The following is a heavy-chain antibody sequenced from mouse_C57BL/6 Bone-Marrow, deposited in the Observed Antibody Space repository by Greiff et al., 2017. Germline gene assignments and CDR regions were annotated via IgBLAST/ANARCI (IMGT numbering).Heavy chain of an antibody. V-gene: IGHV5-9-1*02. CDR3: TREGGTGYFDH. CDR1: GFTFSSYA. Sequence: EVHLVESGEGLVKPGGSLKLSCAASGFTFSSYAMSWVRQTPEKRLEWVAYISSGGDYVYYADTVTGRFTISRDNARNTLYLQMSSLKSEDTAMYYCTREGGTGYFDHWGQGTTLTVSS. CDR2: ISSGGDYV. J-gene: IGHJ2*01. D-gene: IGHD4-1*01.